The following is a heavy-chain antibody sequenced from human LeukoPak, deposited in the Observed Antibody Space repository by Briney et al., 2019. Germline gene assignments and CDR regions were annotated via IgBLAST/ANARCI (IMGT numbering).Heavy chain of an antibody. CDR1: GFTFGDYA. CDR2: IRSNAYGGTT. J-gene: IGHJ4*02. CDR3: TSYDSSGYPRVHFDY. D-gene: IGHD3-22*01. Sequence: GGSLRLSCTASGFTFGDYAMSWVRQAPGKGLEWVGFIRSNAYGGTTEYAASVKGRFTISRDDSKSIAYLQMNSLKTEDTAVYYCTSYDSSGYPRVHFDYWGQGTLVTVSS. V-gene: IGHV3-49*04.